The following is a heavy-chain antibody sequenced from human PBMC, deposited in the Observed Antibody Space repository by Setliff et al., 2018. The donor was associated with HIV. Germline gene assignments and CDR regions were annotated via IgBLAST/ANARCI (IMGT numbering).Heavy chain of an antibody. CDR1: GGSIRNGLYY. CDR3: ARGGGPDTNFDL. D-gene: IGHD5-18*01. Sequence: PSETLSLTCTVSGGSIRNGLYYWHWIRQPPGKGLAWIGSVYYSGSTYYKPSLKSRVTISVDTSKNQFSLRLSSVTAADRAVYYCARGGGPDTNFDLWGQGTLVTVSS. V-gene: IGHV4-39*07. J-gene: IGHJ4*02. CDR2: VYYSGST.